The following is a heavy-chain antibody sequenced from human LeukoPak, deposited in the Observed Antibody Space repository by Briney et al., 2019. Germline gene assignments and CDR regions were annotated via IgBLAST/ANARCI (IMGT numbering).Heavy chain of an antibody. V-gene: IGHV5-51*01. D-gene: IGHD6-13*01. J-gene: IGHJ4*02. CDR2: IYPSDSDT. CDR3: ARPTGYSSSWFVGY. CDR1: GYSFTTYW. Sequence: GESPKISCKGSGYSFTTYWIAWVRQMPGKGLEWMGMIYPSDSDTTYSPSFQGQVSISADKSITTAYLQWSSLKASDSAMYYCARPTGYSSSWFVGYWGQGTLVTVSP.